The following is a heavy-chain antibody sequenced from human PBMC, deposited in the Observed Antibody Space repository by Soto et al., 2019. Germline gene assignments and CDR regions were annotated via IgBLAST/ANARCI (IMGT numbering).Heavy chain of an antibody. CDR2: ISWDSATV. D-gene: IGHD3-9*01. Sequence: SLRLSCSASGFTFDDCAMHWVRQAPGKGPEWVSGISWDSATVGYAVSVKGRFTITRDDAKNSLYLQMDSLRREDTALYYCVQGRYPTMATPLDHWGQGTLVTVSS. CDR1: GFTFDDCA. CDR3: VQGRYPTMATPLDH. V-gene: IGHV3-9*01. J-gene: IGHJ5*02.